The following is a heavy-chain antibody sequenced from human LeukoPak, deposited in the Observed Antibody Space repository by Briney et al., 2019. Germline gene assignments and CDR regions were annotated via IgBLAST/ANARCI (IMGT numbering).Heavy chain of an antibody. CDR3: AFDQGMRGFDY. CDR1: GYTFTGYY. CDR2: INPNSGCT. Sequence: VASVKVSCKASGYTFTGYYMHWVRQAPGQGLEWMGWINPNSGCTNYAEKVQGRVTMTRDTSISTAYMELSRLRSDDTAVYYCAFDQGMRGFDYWGQGTLVTVSS. V-gene: IGHV1-2*02. J-gene: IGHJ4*02. D-gene: IGHD2-8*01.